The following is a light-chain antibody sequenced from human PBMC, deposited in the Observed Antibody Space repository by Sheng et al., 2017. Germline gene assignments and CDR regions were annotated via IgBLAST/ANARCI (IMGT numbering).Light chain of an antibody. CDR3: VQGTYWPPWT. CDR2: KVS. CDR1: QSLRHSDGITH. Sequence: DVVMTQSPLSLPVTLGQPASISCRSSQSLRHSDGITHLNWFQHRPGQSPRRLIYKVSNRDSGVPGRFSGSGSDTDFTLKVSRVEAEDVGIYYCVQGTYWPPWTFGQGTKVEIK. V-gene: IGKV2-30*02. J-gene: IGKJ1*01.